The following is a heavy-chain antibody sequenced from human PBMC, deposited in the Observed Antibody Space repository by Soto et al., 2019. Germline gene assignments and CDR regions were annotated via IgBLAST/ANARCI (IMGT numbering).Heavy chain of an antibody. CDR1: GGTFSSHS. J-gene: IGHJ6*02. D-gene: IGHD2-2*01. CDR3: STSVYCSTTRCYYYYGLDV. Sequence: QVQLVQSGAEVKKPGSSVKVSCKVSGGTFSSHSINWVRQAPGQGPEWMGGSIPIFGTENYAQKCQGRVTITADESTSTAYMELSSLTSEDTALYYCSTSVYCSTTRCYYYYGLDVWGQGTTVIVSS. CDR2: SIPIFGTE. V-gene: IGHV1-69*01.